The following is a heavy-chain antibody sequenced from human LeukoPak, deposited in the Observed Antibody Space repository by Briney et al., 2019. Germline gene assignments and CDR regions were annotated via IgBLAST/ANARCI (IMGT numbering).Heavy chain of an antibody. CDR1: GYTFTSYY. D-gene: IGHD6-19*01. Sequence: ASVKVSCKASGYTFTSYYMHWVRQAPGQGLEWMGMINPSAGSTVYAQKFQGTITVTRDRSTDTLYMDLNSPRFEDTAIYYCARGPFSSGWGGYFDYWGQGTLVTASS. V-gene: IGHV1-46*01. CDR2: INPSAGST. J-gene: IGHJ4*02. CDR3: ARGPFSSGWGGYFDY.